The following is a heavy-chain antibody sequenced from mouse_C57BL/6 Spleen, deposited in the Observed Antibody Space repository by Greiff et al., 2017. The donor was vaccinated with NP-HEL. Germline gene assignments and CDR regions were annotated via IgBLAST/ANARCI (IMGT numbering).Heavy chain of an antibody. V-gene: IGHV1-15*01. J-gene: IGHJ2*01. CDR1: GYTFTDYE. CDR3: THYYGRD. CDR2: IDPETGGT. D-gene: IGHD1-1*01. Sequence: QVQLKQSGAELVRPGASVTLSCKASGYTFTDYEMHWVKQTPVHGLEWIGAIDPETGGTAYNQKFQGKAILTADKSSSTAYMELRSLTSEDSAVYYCTHYYGRDWGQGATLTVA.